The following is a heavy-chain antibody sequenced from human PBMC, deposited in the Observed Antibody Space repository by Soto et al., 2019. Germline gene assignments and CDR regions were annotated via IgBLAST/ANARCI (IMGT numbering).Heavy chain of an antibody. D-gene: IGHD2-2*01. CDR2: IMPMFGVT. CDR1: GGTFNSHT. CDR3: AGEGVTSSMSLPWMGYHYYGLDV. V-gene: IGHV1-69*12. J-gene: IGHJ6*02. Sequence: QVQLVQSGAEVKKPGSSVKVSCRAPGGTFNSHTISWVRQAPGQGLEWMGGIMPMFGVTNYARKFQGRLTMTANESTTKAYMEVSGLTSEDTAVYYCAGEGVTSSMSLPWMGYHYYGLDVWGQGTTVIVSS.